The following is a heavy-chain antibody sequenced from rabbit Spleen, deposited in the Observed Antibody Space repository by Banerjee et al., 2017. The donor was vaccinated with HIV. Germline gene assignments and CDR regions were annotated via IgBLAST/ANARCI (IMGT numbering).Heavy chain of an antibody. V-gene: IGHV1S45*01. J-gene: IGHJ4*01. CDR3: LRDRADIGGDYGPYYFDL. Sequence: QEQLEESGGGLVKPEGSLTLTCKASGFSFSGRDVMCWVRQAPGKGLEWIACINTATGKGVYASWAKGRFTISTTSSTTVTLQMTSLTAADTATYFCLRDRADIGGDYGPYYFDLWGQGPLVTVS. CDR2: INTATGKG. D-gene: IGHD2-1*01. CDR1: GFSFSGRDV.